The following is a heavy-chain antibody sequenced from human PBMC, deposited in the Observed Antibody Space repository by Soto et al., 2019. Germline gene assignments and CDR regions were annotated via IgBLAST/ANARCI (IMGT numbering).Heavy chain of an antibody. D-gene: IGHD1-26*01. CDR2: INDSGST. Sequence: SSETLSLTCTVSGGSISSYYWSWIRQPPGKGLEWIGDINDSGSTNYNPSLKSRLTISVDTSKNRINLKLSSVTAADTAMYYCARGRFHSGWYFDLWGRGTLVTVSS. J-gene: IGHJ2*01. CDR1: GGSISSYY. V-gene: IGHV4-59*01. CDR3: ARGRFHSGWYFDL.